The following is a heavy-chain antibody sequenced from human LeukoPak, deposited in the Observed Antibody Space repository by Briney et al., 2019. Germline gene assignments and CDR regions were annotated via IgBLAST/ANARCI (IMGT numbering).Heavy chain of an antibody. V-gene: IGHV1-2*04. CDR1: GGTFSSYA. CDR2: INPNSGGT. Sequence: EASVKVSCKASGGTFSSYAISWVRQAPGQGLQWMGWINPNSGGTNYAQKFQGWVTMTRDTSISTAYMELSRLRSDDTAVYYCARGRPPYYYYYGMDVWGQGTTVTVSS. CDR3: ARGRPPYYYYYGMDV. J-gene: IGHJ6*02.